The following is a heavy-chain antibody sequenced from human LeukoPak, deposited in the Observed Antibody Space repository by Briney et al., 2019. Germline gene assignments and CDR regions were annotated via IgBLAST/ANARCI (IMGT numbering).Heavy chain of an antibody. V-gene: IGHV4-59*08. CDR2: IYNTGTT. CDR1: GRSISSFY. D-gene: IGHD1-14*01. Sequence: SETLSLTCNVSGRSISSFYWSWIRQPPGKGREWVGYIYNTGTTNYNPSLNSRVTISVDTSKNQLSLRLSSVTAADTAVYYCARHEPPGARRHLDYWGQGTLVTVSS. CDR3: ARHEPPGARRHLDY. J-gene: IGHJ4*02.